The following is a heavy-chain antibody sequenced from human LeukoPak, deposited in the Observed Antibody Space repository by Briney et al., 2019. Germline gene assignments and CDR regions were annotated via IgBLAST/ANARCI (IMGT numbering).Heavy chain of an antibody. CDR1: GFTFSSYA. V-gene: IGHV3-30-3*01. J-gene: IGHJ6*03. D-gene: IGHD2-2*01. CDR3: ARVKDGCSSTSCYYYYYYYMDV. CDR2: ISYDGSNK. Sequence: PGGSLRLSCAASGFTFSSYAMHWVRQAPGKGLEWVAVISYDGSNKYYADSVKGRFTISRDNSKNTLYLQMNSLRAEDTAVYYCARVKDGCSSTSCYYYYYYYMDVWGKGTTVTVSS.